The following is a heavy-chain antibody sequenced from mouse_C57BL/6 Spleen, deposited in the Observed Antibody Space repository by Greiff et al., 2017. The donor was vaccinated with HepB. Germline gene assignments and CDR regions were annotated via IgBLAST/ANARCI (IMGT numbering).Heavy chain of an antibody. Sequence: EVQVVESGPGMVKPSQSLSLTCTVTGYSITSGYDWHWIRHFPGNKLEWMGYISYSGSTNYNPSLKSRISITHDTSKNHFFLKLNSVTTEDTATYYCARDVYYGNYGYFDVWGTGTTVTVSS. V-gene: IGHV3-1*01. CDR3: ARDVYYGNYGYFDV. CDR2: ISYSGST. J-gene: IGHJ1*03. CDR1: GYSITSGYD. D-gene: IGHD2-1*01.